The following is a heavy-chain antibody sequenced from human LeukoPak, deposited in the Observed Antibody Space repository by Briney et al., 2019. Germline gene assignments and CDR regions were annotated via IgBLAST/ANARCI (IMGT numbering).Heavy chain of an antibody. V-gene: IGHV3-23*01. CDR1: GFSFSNYA. CDR3: VRDISGYYFDY. J-gene: IGHJ4*02. Sequence: GGSLRLSCAASGFSFSNYAMSWVRQAPGKGLEGVSVIGSSGGSTYYADSVKGRFTISRDNAKSSLYLQMNSLRAEDTALYYCVRDISGYYFDYWGQGTLVTVSS. D-gene: IGHD3-22*01. CDR2: IGSSGGST.